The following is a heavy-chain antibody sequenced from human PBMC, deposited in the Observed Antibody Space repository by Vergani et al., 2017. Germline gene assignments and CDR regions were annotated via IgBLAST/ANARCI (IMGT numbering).Heavy chain of an antibody. CDR3: ARRIWFGLGGSFWFDP. CDR1: GGSISSYY. D-gene: IGHD3-10*01. J-gene: IGHJ5*02. Sequence: QVQLQESGPGLVKPSETLSLTCTVSGGSISSYYWSWIRQPPGKGLEWIGYIYTSGSTNYNPSLKSRDTISVDTSKNQFSLKLSSVTAADTAVYYGARRIWFGLGGSFWFDPWGQGTLVTVSS. V-gene: IGHV4-4*09. CDR2: IYTSGST.